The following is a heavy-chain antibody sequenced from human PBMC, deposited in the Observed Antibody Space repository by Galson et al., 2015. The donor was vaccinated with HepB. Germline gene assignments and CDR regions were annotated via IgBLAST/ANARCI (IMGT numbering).Heavy chain of an antibody. J-gene: IGHJ4*02. Sequence: SLRLSCAASGFTFDDYAMHWVRQAPGKGLEWVSGISWNSGSIGFADSVKGRFTISRDNAKSSLYLQMNSLRAEDTALYYCARSQVGATTGFDYWGQGTLVTVSS. CDR3: ARSQVGATTGFDY. V-gene: IGHV3-9*01. D-gene: IGHD1-26*01. CDR1: GFTFDDYA. CDR2: ISWNSGSI.